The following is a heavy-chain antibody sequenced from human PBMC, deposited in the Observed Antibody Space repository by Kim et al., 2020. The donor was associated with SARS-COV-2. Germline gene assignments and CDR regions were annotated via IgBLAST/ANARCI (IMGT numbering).Heavy chain of an antibody. CDR2: IYYSGST. J-gene: IGHJ4*02. D-gene: IGHD2-21*02. V-gene: IGHV4-39*07. Sequence: SETLSLTCTVSGGSISSSSYYWGWIRQPPGKGLEWIGSIYYSGSTYYNPSLKSRVTISVDTSKNQFSLKLSSVTAADTAVYYCARGSGDCFLCLDYWGQGTLVTVSS. CDR3: ARGSGDCFLCLDY. CDR1: GGSISSSSYY.